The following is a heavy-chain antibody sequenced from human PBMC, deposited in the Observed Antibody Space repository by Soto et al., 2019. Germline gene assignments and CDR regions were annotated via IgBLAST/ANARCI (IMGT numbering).Heavy chain of an antibody. J-gene: IGHJ4*02. CDR1: GFSLTTSGVG. CDR2: IYWYDDK. CDR3: AHRVLRTVFGLVTTTAIYFDF. D-gene: IGHD3-3*01. Sequence: QITLNESGPTQVKPRQTLTLTCTFSGFSLTTSGVGVGWIRQSPGKAPEWLALIYWYDDKRYSPSLKRRLTITKDTPKNQVVLTMADLDPADTATYYCAHRVLRTVFGLVTTTAIYFDFWGQGTPVAVSS. V-gene: IGHV2-5*01.